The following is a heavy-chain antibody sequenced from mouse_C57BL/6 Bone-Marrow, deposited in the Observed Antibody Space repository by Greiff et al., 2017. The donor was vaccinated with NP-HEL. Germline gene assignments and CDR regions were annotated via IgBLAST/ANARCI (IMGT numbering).Heavy chain of an antibody. J-gene: IGHJ3*01. Sequence: VQLKESGAELVRPGASVKLSCTASGFNIKDDYMHWVKQRPEQGLEWIGWIDPENGDTEYASKFQGKATITADTSSNPAYLQLSSLTSEDTAVYYCTTLDRLFAYRGQGTLVTVSA. CDR3: TTLDRLFAY. V-gene: IGHV14-4*01. D-gene: IGHD2-10*02. CDR2: IDPENGDT. CDR1: GFNIKDDY.